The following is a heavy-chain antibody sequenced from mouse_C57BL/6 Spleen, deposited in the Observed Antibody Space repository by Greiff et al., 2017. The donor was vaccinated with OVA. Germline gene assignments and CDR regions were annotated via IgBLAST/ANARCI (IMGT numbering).Heavy chain of an antibody. Sequence: EVKLVESGEGLVKPGGSLKLSCAASGFTFSSYAMSWVRQTPEKRLEWVAYLSSGGDYIYYADTVKCRFTISRDNARNTLYLQMSSLKSEDTAMYYCTRYGYDGCDYWGQGTTLTVSS. CDR3: TRYGYDGCDY. CDR1: GFTFSSYA. CDR2: LSSGGDYI. D-gene: IGHD2-2*01. J-gene: IGHJ2*01. V-gene: IGHV5-9-1*02.